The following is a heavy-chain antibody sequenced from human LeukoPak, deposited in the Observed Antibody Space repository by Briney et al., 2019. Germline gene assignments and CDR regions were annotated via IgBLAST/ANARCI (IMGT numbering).Heavy chain of an antibody. V-gene: IGHV3-72*01. CDR2: IKNKDNSYTT. Sequence: GGSLRLSCAASGFTFSDHYMDWVRQAPGRGLEWVGRIKNKDNSYTTEYAASVKGRFTISRDDSKNSLYLQMNSLKTEDTAVYYCTRGPADYWGQGTVVTVSS. CDR1: GFTFSDHY. J-gene: IGHJ4*02. CDR3: TRGPADY.